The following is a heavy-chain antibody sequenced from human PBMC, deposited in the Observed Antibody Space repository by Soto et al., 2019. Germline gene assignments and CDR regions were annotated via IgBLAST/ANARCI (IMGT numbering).Heavy chain of an antibody. V-gene: IGHV1-18*04. CDR3: ARDRAGKDLRRGIYFDY. Sequence: AAVKVSCKASGYTFTSYGISWVRQAPGQGLEWMGWISAYNGNTNYAQKLQGRVTMTTDTSTSTAYMELRSLRSDDTAVYYCARDRAGKDLRRGIYFDYWGQGHLAIVS. CDR2: ISAYNGNT. J-gene: IGHJ4*02. CDR1: GYTFTSYG. D-gene: IGHD4-17*01.